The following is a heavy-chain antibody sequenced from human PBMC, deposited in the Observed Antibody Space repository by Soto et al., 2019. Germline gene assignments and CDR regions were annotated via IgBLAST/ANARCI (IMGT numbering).Heavy chain of an antibody. CDR1: GYSFTSYW. V-gene: IGHV5-51*01. J-gene: IGHJ4*02. Sequence: PGESLKISCKGSGYSFTSYWIGWVRQMPGKGLEWMGIIYPGDSDTRYSPSFQGQVTISADKSISTAYLQWSSLKASDTAMYYCARAPQAYYYDSSGYFPGDFDYWGQGTLVTVSS. D-gene: IGHD3-22*01. CDR2: IYPGDSDT. CDR3: ARAPQAYYYDSSGYFPGDFDY.